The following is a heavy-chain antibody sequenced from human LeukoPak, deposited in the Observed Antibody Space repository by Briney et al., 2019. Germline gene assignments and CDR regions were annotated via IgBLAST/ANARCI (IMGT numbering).Heavy chain of an antibody. CDR3: ARVGDGYNLNFDY. CDR1: GFTFSSYS. V-gene: IGHV4-59*01. Sequence: PGGSLRLSCAASGFTFSSYSMNWVRQAPGKGLEWIGYIYYSGSTNYNPSLKSRVTISVDTSKNQFSLKLSSVTAADTAVYYCARVGDGYNLNFDYWGQGTLVTVSS. J-gene: IGHJ4*02. CDR2: IYYSGST. D-gene: IGHD5-24*01.